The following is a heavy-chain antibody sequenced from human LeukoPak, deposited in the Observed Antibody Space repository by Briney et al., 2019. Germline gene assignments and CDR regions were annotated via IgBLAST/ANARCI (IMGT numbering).Heavy chain of an antibody. J-gene: IGHJ4*02. D-gene: IGHD6-19*01. V-gene: IGHV3-21*01. Sequence: GGSLRLSRAASGFTFSSYNMNWVRQAPGKELERVSSISSSSYIYYADSVKGRFTISRDNAKTSLYLQMNSLRAEDTAVYYCAIAVAGRFDYWGQGTLVTVSS. CDR2: ISSSSYI. CDR3: AIAVAGRFDY. CDR1: GFTFSSYN.